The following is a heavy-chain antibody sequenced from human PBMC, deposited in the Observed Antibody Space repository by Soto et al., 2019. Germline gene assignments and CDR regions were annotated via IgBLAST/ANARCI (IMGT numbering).Heavy chain of an antibody. V-gene: IGHV1-8*01. D-gene: IGHD4-17*01. CDR2: MNPNSGNT. CDR3: ARGPKEYGDYVDDY. Sequence: QVQLVQSGAEVKKPGASVKVSCKASGYTFTSYDINWVRQATGQGLEWMGWMNPNSGNTGYAQKFQGRVTMTRNTARSTAYMELSSLRSEDTAVYYCARGPKEYGDYVDDYWGQGTLVTVSS. J-gene: IGHJ4*02. CDR1: GYTFTSYD.